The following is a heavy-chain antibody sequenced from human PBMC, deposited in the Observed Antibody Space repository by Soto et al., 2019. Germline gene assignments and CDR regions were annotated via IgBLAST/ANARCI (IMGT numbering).Heavy chain of an antibody. J-gene: IGHJ6*02. CDR2: ISRSGSTI. D-gene: IGHD5-18*01. CDR1: GFTFSNHY. CDR3: GRDPELWDENVATRPSTYYYGMDG. V-gene: IGHV3-11*01. Sequence: QMQLVESGGGLVEPGGSLRLSCEASGFTFSNHYMSWVRQAPGKGLEWVSYISRSGSTIYYADAIRGRFTISRDNSKNSLYLQMDSLRAEDTAMYYCGRDPELWDENVATRPSTYYYGMDGWGQGTTVTVSS.